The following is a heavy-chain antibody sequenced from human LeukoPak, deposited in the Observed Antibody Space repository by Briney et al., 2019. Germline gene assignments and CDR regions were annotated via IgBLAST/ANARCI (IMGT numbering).Heavy chain of an antibody. CDR1: GFSFSASA. CDR3: AGLIIYGGRDY. J-gene: IGHJ4*02. D-gene: IGHD4-23*01. CDR2: ITSGGSDI. Sequence: PGGSLTLSCAASGFSFSASAMHWVRQAPGKGLEWVSFITSGGSDIDYADSVKGRFTISRDNANNTLFLQMNSLRVEDTAVYYCAGLIIYGGRDYWGQGTLVSVSS. V-gene: IGHV3-48*01.